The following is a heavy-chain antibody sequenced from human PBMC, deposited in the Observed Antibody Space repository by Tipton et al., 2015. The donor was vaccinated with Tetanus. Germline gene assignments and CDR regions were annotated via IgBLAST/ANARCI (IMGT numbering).Heavy chain of an antibody. Sequence: SLRLSCAASGFDFRSDWMTWARQAPGKGLEWVANIKQDGNEKYHVDSVKGRFTISRDNGKNLLYLQMNSLRVEDTAVYYCARDPHTIRTGNHRGFDYWGQGTKVTVSS. CDR2: IKQDGNEK. CDR1: GFDFRSDW. J-gene: IGHJ4*02. V-gene: IGHV3-7*03. D-gene: IGHD3-10*01. CDR3: ARDPHTIRTGNHRGFDY.